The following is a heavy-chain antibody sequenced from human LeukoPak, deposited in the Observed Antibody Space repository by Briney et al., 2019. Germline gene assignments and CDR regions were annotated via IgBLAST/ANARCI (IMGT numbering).Heavy chain of an antibody. CDR3: ARGAPPQN. CDR1: GGSTSSSSYY. Sequence: ETLSPTCTVSGGSTSSSSYYWGWIRQPPGKGLEWIGSVYYTGASYYNPSLKSRVTISIDTSKKHFSLKLTSVTAADTAVYYCARGAPPQNWGQGTLVTVSS. J-gene: IGHJ4*02. CDR2: VYYTGAS. V-gene: IGHV4-39*07.